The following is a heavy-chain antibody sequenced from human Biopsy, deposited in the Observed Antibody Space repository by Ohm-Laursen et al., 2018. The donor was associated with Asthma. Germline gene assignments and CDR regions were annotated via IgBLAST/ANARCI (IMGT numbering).Heavy chain of an antibody. D-gene: IGHD6-19*01. J-gene: IGHJ5*02. V-gene: IGHV4-30-4*01. Sequence: TLSLTCTVSGASIKTDDHYWSWLRQPPGKGLEWVGFIHYSGSTSYNPSLKGGVTISVDTSKNQFSLKLSSVTAADTAVYYCARASVAASSNSFAPWGREPWSPSP. CDR3: ARASVAASSNSFAP. CDR2: IHYSGST. CDR1: GASIKTDDHY.